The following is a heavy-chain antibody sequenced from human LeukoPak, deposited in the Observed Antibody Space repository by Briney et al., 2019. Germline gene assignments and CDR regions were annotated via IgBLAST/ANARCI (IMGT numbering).Heavy chain of an antibody. CDR1: GYSISSGYY. J-gene: IGHJ4*02. V-gene: IGHV4-38-2*01. CDR2: IYHSGST. D-gene: IGHD2-15*01. CDR3: ARGYCSGGSCHFDY. Sequence: SETLSLTCAVSGYSISSGYYWGWIRQPPGKGLEWIGSIYHSGSTNYNPSLKSRVTISVDTSKNQFSLKLSSVTAADTAVYYCARGYCSGGSCHFDYWGQGTLVTVSS.